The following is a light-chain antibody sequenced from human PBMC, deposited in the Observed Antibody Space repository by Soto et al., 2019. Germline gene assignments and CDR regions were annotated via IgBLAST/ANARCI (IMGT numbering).Light chain of an antibody. CDR1: SSDVGGYNY. J-gene: IGLJ1*01. CDR2: EVS. Sequence: QSALTQPASVSGSPGQSITISCTGTSSDVGGYNYVSWYQQHPGKAPKLMIYEVSNRPSGVSNRFSGSKSGNTASLTISGLQAEDEADYYCSSYTSISIPYVFGTGTKLTVL. V-gene: IGLV2-14*01. CDR3: SSYTSISIPYV.